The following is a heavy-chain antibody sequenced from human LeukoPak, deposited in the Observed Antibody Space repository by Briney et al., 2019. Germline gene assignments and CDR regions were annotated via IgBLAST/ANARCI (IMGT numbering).Heavy chain of an antibody. D-gene: IGHD2-15*01. Sequence: PGGSLRLSCAASGFTFSSYAMSWVRQAPGKGLEWVANIKQDGSEKYYVDSVKGRFTISRDNAKNSLSLQMNSLRADDAAVYYCARGSDVIMAATGFWFDPWGQGTVVTVSS. J-gene: IGHJ5*02. CDR2: IKQDGSEK. CDR1: GFTFSSYA. V-gene: IGHV3-7*03. CDR3: ARGSDVIMAATGFWFDP.